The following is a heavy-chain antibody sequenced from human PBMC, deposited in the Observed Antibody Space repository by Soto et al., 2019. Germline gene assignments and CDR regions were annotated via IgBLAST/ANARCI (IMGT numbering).Heavy chain of an antibody. CDR1: GGSISSSSYY. Sequence: PSETLSLTCTVSGGSISSSSYYWGWIRQPPGKGLEWIGSIYYSGSTYYNPSLKSRVTISVDTSKNQFSLKLSSVTAADTAVYYCARTKQQQERYYYYYGMDVWGQGTTVTVSS. V-gene: IGHV4-39*01. CDR3: ARTKQQQERYYYYYGMDV. D-gene: IGHD6-13*01. CDR2: IYYSGST. J-gene: IGHJ6*02.